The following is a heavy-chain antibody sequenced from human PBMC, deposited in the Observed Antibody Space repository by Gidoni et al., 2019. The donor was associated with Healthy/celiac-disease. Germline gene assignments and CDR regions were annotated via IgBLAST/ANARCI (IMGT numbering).Heavy chain of an antibody. Sequence: EVQLVEFGGGLVKPGGSLRLSCAASGFTFSNAWMSWFRQAPGKGLEWVGRIKSKTDGGTTDYAAPVKGRFTITRGDSKNTLYLQMNSLKTENTAVYYCTTDEGYYYDSSGYCPYDYWGQGTLVTVSS. CDR1: GFTFSNAW. CDR2: IKSKTDGGTT. CDR3: TTDEGYYYDSSGYCPYDY. J-gene: IGHJ4*02. D-gene: IGHD3-22*01. V-gene: IGHV3-15*01.